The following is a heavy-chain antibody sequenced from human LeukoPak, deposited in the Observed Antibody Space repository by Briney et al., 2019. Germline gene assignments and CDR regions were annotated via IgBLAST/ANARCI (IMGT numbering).Heavy chain of an antibody. J-gene: IGHJ4*02. D-gene: IGHD2-21*02. CDR1: GFTFSRCS. CDR2: IRTSVGGI. V-gene: IGHV3-48*02. CDR3: ARDDSWAFDY. Sequence: GGSLILSCAASGFTFSRCSVNWVRQAPGKGLEWVAYIRTSVGGIYYADSVKGRFTISTDTAKNSLYLEMNNLRDGDTAVYYCARDDSWAFDYWGQGTLVTVSS.